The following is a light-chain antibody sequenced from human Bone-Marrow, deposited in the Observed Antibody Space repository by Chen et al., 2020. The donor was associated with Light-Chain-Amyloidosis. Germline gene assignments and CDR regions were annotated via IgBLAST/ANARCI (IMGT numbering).Light chain of an antibody. CDR3: SSYTSTFPYV. CDR1: SRDVGRYNY. CDR2: DVS. J-gene: IGLJ1*01. Sequence: QSALTQPASVSGSPGHSITISCTGTSRDVGRYNYVSWYQQHPGKVPKLIIHDVSDRPSGVSDRFSGSKSGNTASLTISGLQAEDEADYYCSSYTSTFPYVFGTGTRLTVL. V-gene: IGLV2-14*03.